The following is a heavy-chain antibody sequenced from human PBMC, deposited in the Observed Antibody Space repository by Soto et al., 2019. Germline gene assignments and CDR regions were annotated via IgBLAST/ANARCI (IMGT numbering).Heavy chain of an antibody. J-gene: IGHJ3*01. CDR1: GGSLSNGDYY. D-gene: IGHD3-3*02. Sequence: PSETLSLTCTVSGGSLSNGDYYWSWIRQHPEMGLEWIGYIYKTGNTYYNPSPKSRAIISVDTSDNMFSLKLSSVTAADTAIYYCARVGISPSDAFDFWGQGTMVTVSS. V-gene: IGHV4-31*03. CDR3: ARVGISPSDAFDF. CDR2: IYKTGNT.